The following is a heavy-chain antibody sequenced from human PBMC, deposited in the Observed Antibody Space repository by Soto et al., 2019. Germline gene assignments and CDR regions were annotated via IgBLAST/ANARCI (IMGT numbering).Heavy chain of an antibody. CDR2: ISWNSNII. CDR1: GFTFDDYA. V-gene: IGHV3-9*01. CDR3: AKGGPDGFCSGGRCYFDC. J-gene: IGHJ4*02. Sequence: EVQLVESGGGLVQPGRSLRLSCAASGFTFDDYAMHWVRRVQGKGLEWVSRISWNSNIIGYADSVKGRFTISRDNAKNSLYLQMNSLRPEDTALYYCAKGGPDGFCSGGRCYFDCWGQGTLVTVSS. D-gene: IGHD2-15*01.